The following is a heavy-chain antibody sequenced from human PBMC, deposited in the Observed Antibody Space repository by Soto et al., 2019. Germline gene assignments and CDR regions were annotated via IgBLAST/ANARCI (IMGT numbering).Heavy chain of an antibody. CDR1: GYTFTSYG. D-gene: IGHD2-2*01. V-gene: IGHV1-18*01. J-gene: IGHJ6*02. Sequence: ASVKVSCKASGYTFTSYGISWVRQAPGQGLEWMGWISAYNGNTNYAQKFQGRVTMTTDTSTSTAYMELRSLRSDDTAVYYCARGLGYCSSTSCYFSPQRTNGMDFWGQGTTVTVSS. CDR3: ARGLGYCSSTSCYFSPQRTNGMDF. CDR2: ISAYNGNT.